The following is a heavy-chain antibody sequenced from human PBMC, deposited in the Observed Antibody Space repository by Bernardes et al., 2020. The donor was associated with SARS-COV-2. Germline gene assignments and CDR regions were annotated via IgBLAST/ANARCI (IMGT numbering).Heavy chain of an antibody. CDR1: GYTFPSFI. CDR3: ARDQGYGGIDY. V-gene: IGHV1-18*01. Sequence: ASVKVSCKASGYTFPSFIISWVRQAPGQGLEWMGWVSADSGNTNYAQSLQARVIMTTDTTRSTGYMELRDLTSDDTAVYYCARDQGYGGIDYWGQGTLVTVSS. CDR2: VSADSGNT. D-gene: IGHD3-16*01. J-gene: IGHJ4*02.